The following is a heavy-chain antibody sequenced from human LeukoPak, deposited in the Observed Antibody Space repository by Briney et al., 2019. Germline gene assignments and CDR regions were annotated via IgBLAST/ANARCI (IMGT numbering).Heavy chain of an antibody. Sequence: GASVKVSCKASGYTFTGYYMHWVRQAPGQGLEWMVWINPNSGGTNYAQKFQGRVTMTRDTSISTAYMELSRLRSDETAVYYCARGLITMVRGVSFLVYWGQGTLVTVSA. V-gene: IGHV1-2*02. CDR1: GYTFTGYY. D-gene: IGHD3-10*01. J-gene: IGHJ4*02. CDR2: INPNSGGT. CDR3: ARGLITMVRGVSFLVY.